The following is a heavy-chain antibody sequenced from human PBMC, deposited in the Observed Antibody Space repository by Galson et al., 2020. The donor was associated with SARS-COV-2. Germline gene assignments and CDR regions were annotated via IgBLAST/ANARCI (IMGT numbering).Heavy chain of an antibody. CDR1: GDSISNGGYY. D-gene: IGHD3-22*01. CDR3: AREDDTTGWSYYDSCGYYDY. Sequence: ETSETLSLTCNISGDSISNGGYYWSWIRQPAGKGLQWIGRIYISGSTNYNPSLKSRVTISLDTSKNQFSLKLRSVTAADTAIYYCAREDDTTGWSYYDSCGYYDYWGQGTLVTVAS. J-gene: IGHJ4*02. V-gene: IGHV4-61*02. CDR2: IYISGST.